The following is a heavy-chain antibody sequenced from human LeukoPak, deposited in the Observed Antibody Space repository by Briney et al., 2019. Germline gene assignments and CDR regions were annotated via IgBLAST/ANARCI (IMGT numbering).Heavy chain of an antibody. J-gene: IGHJ4*02. CDR1: GFTFSSYG. CDR2: IRYDGSNK. D-gene: IGHD6-19*01. Sequence: PGGSLRLXCAASGFTFSSYGMHWVRQAPGKGLEWVAFIRYDGSNKYYADSVKGRFTISRDNSKNTLYLQMNSLRAEDTAVYYCAKDYSSGWNIDYWGQGTLVTVSS. CDR3: AKDYSSGWNIDY. V-gene: IGHV3-30*02.